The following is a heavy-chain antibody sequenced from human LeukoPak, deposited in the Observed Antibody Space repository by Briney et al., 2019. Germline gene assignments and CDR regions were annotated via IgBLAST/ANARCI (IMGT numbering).Heavy chain of an antibody. Sequence: GGSLRLSCAASGFSFSIYAMSWVRQAPGKGLEWVSAISGSGGSTYYADSVKGRFTISRDNSKNTLYLQMNDLRADDTAVYYCGKDKVPDGRWDVDYWGLGTPVTVSS. CDR1: GFSFSIYA. CDR2: ISGSGGST. J-gene: IGHJ4*02. V-gene: IGHV3-23*01. CDR3: GKDKVPDGRWDVDY. D-gene: IGHD1-26*01.